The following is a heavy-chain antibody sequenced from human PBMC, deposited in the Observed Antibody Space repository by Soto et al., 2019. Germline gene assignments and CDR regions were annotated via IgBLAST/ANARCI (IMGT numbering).Heavy chain of an antibody. Sequence: SETLSLTCTVSGGSISSYYWSWIRQPPGKGLEWIGYIYYSGSTNYNPSLKSRVTISVDTSKNQFSLKLSSVTAADTAVYYCARHDVAVAAPRGPFDYWGQGTLVTVSS. CDR2: IYYSGST. D-gene: IGHD6-19*01. CDR3: ARHDVAVAAPRGPFDY. J-gene: IGHJ4*02. V-gene: IGHV4-59*08. CDR1: GGSISSYY.